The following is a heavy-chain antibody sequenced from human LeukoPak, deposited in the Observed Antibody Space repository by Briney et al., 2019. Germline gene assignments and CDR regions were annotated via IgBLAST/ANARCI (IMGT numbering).Heavy chain of an antibody. CDR2: ISYDGSNK. Sequence: GRSLRLSCAASGFTFSSYAMHWVRQAPGKGLEWVAVISYDGSNKYYADSVKGRFTISRDNSKNTLYLRMNSLRAEDTAVYYCAGDWQQLAFDYWGQGTLVTVSS. V-gene: IGHV3-30*04. D-gene: IGHD6-13*01. CDR3: AGDWQQLAFDY. J-gene: IGHJ4*02. CDR1: GFTFSSYA.